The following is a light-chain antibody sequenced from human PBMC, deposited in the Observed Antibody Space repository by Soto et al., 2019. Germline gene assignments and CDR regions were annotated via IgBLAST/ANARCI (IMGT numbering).Light chain of an antibody. CDR1: TGAVTSGHY. CDR3: LLIYPGVGEV. CDR2: DTN. Sequence: QAVVTQEPSLTVSPGGTVTLTCGSSTGAVTSGHYPRWFQQKSGQAPRTLIYDTNNRHSWTPARFSGSLLGGKGALTLSDAQPEDEADYYCLLIYPGVGEVFGTGTKLTVL. J-gene: IGLJ1*01. V-gene: IGLV7-46*01.